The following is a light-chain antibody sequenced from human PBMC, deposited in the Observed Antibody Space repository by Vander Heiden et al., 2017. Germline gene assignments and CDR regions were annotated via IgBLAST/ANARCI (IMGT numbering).Light chain of an antibody. J-gene: IGLJ1*01. CDR1: SSDVGGYNS. CDR2: DVS. CDR3: SSYASSSTLV. V-gene: IGLV2-14*03. Sequence: QSALTQPASVSGSPGPSITISCTGPSSDVGGYNSVSWYQQHPGKAPKLMIYDVSNRPSGVSNRFSGSKSGNTASLTISGLQAEDEADYYCSSYASSSTLVFGTGTKVIVL.